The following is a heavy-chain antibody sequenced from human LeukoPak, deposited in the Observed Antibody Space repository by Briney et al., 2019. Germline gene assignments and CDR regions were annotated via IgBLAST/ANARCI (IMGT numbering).Heavy chain of an antibody. J-gene: IGHJ6*03. Sequence: GGSLRLSCAASGFTFSSYSMNWVRQAPGKGREWVSSISSSSSYIYYADSVKGRFTISRDNAKNSLYLQMNSLRAEDTAVYYCARDGPVVVTAIPIYYYMDVWGKGTTVTVSS. V-gene: IGHV3-21*01. D-gene: IGHD2-21*02. CDR2: ISSSSSYI. CDR1: GFTFSSYS. CDR3: ARDGPVVVTAIPIYYYMDV.